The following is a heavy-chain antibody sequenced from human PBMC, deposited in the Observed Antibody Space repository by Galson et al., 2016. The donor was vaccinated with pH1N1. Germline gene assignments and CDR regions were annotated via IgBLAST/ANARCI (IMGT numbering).Heavy chain of an antibody. CDR1: GYTFTFTGYF. Sequence: SVKVSCKASGYTFTFTGYFIHWVRQAPGQGLEFEWMGRINPYSGDTDFAQNFQGRVTMTRDTSIGTAYMEVSRLTSDDTAIYCARDVAPPSHYAKDVWGQGTTVTVSS. V-gene: IGHV1-2*06. D-gene: IGHD2-2*01. CDR3: ARDVAPPSHYAKDV. J-gene: IGHJ6*02. CDR2: INPYSGDT.